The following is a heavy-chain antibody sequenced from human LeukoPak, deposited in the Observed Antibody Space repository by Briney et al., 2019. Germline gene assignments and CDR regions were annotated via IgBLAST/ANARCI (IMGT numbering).Heavy chain of an antibody. CDR1: GGSISSYY. V-gene: IGHV4-59*01. D-gene: IGHD3-10*01. CDR3: ARLDSRGKWFGELLY. Sequence: SETLSLTCTVSGGSISSYYWSWIRQPPGKGLGWIGYIYYSGSTNYNPSLKSRVTISVDTSKNQFSLELSSVTAADTAVYYCARLDSRGKWFGELLYWGQGTLVTVSS. CDR2: IYYSGST. J-gene: IGHJ4*02.